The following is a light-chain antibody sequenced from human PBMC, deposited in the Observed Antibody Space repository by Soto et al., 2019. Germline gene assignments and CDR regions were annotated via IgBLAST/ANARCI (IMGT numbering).Light chain of an antibody. Sequence: DIQMTHSPSTLSGSVGDRVTITCRASQTISSWLAWYQQKPGKAPKLLIYKASTLKSGVPSRFSRSGSGTEFTLTISSLQPDDFATHYCKQLTTYLSTFGGGTQVDIX. CDR1: QTISSW. CDR3: KQLTTYLST. J-gene: IGKJ4*01. CDR2: KAS. V-gene: IGKV1-5*03.